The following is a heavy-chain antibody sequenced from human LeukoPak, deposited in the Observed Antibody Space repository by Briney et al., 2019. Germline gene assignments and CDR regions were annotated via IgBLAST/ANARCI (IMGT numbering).Heavy chain of an antibody. V-gene: IGHV3-74*01. CDR1: GFTSSSYW. CDR2: ITSDGSDT. Sequence: GGSLRLSCAASGFTSSSYWMHWVRHVPGKGLVWVSRITSDGSDTIYADSVKGRFTISRDNAKITLYLQMNSLRAEDTALYYCSRDRRTWVDPWGQGTLVTVSS. J-gene: IGHJ5*02. CDR3: SRDRRTWVDP.